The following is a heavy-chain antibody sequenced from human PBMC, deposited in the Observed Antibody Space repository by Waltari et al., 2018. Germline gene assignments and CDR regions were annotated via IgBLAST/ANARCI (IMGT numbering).Heavy chain of an antibody. Sequence: EVQLVESGGGLVQPGGSLSLSCEASGFTFSSYWMSWVRQAPGKGLEWVANIKQDGSENYYVDSVKGRFTFSRDNAKNSLYLQMNSLRAEDTAVYYCARPYASGWYINFDYWGQGTLVTVSS. CDR2: IKQDGSEN. CDR3: ARPYASGWYINFDY. J-gene: IGHJ4*02. CDR1: GFTFSSYW. V-gene: IGHV3-7*01. D-gene: IGHD6-19*01.